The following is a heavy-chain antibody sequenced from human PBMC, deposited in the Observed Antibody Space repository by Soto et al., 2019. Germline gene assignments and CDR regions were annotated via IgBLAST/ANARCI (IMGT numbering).Heavy chain of an antibody. V-gene: IGHV1-69*01. CDR1: GGTFRSYS. J-gene: IGHJ6*02. CDR3: STSVYCSTTTCYYYYGVAV. Sequence: QMQLVQSGAEVKKPGSSVKVSCKASGGTFRSYSINWVLQAPGQGLEWMGGIIPIFGTATYAQKFQGRVTITADDSESTAYMDLSSLASEDAARYYWSTSVYCSTTTCYYYYGVAVWGQGAAVTVSS. D-gene: IGHD2-2*01. CDR2: IIPIFGTA.